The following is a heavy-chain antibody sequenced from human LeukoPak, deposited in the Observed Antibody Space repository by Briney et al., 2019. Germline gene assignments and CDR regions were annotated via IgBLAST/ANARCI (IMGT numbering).Heavy chain of an antibody. Sequence: AETLPLTCTVSGGSIRSYYWSWIGQPAGEGREGIGRIYTGGSTNHNPSLTSRVTMSVDTTTNQFSLRLTSVTAADTAVYYSARDRDSGSSGPWTVFDCWGQGTPVTVSS. V-gene: IGHV4-4*07. CDR3: ARDRDSGSSGPWTVFDC. J-gene: IGHJ4*02. D-gene: IGHD6-6*01. CDR1: GGSIRSYY. CDR2: IYTGGST.